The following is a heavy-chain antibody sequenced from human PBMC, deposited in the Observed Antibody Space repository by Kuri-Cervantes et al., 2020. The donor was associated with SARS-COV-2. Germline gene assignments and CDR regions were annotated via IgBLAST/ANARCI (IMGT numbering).Heavy chain of an antibody. J-gene: IGHJ3*02. V-gene: IGHV1-2*02. D-gene: IGHD6-19*01. CDR1: GYTFNGYY. Sequence: ASEKVSCKASGYTFNGYYMHWVRQAPVQGLEWRGWINPNSGGTNYAQKFQGRVTMTRDTSISTAYMELSRLLSDDTAVYYCARVQQWLVEDAFDIWGQGTMVTVSS. CDR3: ARVQQWLVEDAFDI. CDR2: INPNSGGT.